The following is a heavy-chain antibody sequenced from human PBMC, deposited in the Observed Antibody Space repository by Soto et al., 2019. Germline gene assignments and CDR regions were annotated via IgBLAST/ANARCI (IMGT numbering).Heavy chain of an antibody. J-gene: IGHJ5*02. D-gene: IGHD3-16*01. CDR1: GYTFTSYD. Sequence: QVQLVQSGAEVKKPGASVKVSCKASGYTFTSYDINWVRLATGQGLEWMGWMNPNSGNTAYAQKFQCRCTMTRNTSKSTDYMELSSLSSEDTAVYYSATLKKDYAVAWGQGTLVTVSS. CDR3: ATLKKDYAVA. CDR2: MNPNSGNT. V-gene: IGHV1-8*01.